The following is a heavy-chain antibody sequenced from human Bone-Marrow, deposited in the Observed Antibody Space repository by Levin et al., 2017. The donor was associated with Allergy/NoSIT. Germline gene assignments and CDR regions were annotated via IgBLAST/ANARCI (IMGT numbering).Heavy chain of an antibody. CDR2: ISGGSGTI. CDR3: ARTPLYEDPHYFDH. Sequence: GGSLRLSCVASEFSFSTYAMNWVRQAPGKGLEWVSYISGGSGTIYYAPSVKGRFTVSRDNAKNSLFLQMRSLRAEDTAVYYCARTPLYEDPHYFDHWGQGTLVTVSS. CDR1: EFSFSTYA. J-gene: IGHJ4*02. V-gene: IGHV3-48*01. D-gene: IGHD2-8*01.